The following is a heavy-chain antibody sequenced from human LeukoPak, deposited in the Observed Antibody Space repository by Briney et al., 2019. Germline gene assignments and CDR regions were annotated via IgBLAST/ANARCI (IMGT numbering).Heavy chain of an antibody. CDR3: ARLFDRVTTYDY. CDR1: GFSFSHYS. J-gene: IGHJ4*02. D-gene: IGHD4-17*01. V-gene: IGHV3-7*01. CDR2: IDPDGTWT. Sequence: GGSLRLSCAASGFSFSHYSMSWVRQDPGKGLDWVATIDPDGTWTAYVDSVKGRFTISRDNVQNSLHLQMDSLRADDTAVYYCARLFDRVTTYDYWGQGTQVTVSS.